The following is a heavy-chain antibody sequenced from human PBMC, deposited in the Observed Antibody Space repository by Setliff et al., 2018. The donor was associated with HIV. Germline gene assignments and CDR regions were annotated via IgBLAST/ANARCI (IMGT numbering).Heavy chain of an antibody. D-gene: IGHD6-19*01. CDR3: TPQWPVGY. CDR1: GFTLTKYT. CDR2: VTNTSDYI. J-gene: IGHJ4*02. V-gene: IGHV3-21*01. Sequence: GGSLRLSCAASGFTLTKYTMNWVRQAPGKGLEWVSSVTNTSDYIYYADSVKGRFTISRDNAGNSLYLQMNSLRLEDTAVYYCTPQWPVGYCGQGTPVTVSS.